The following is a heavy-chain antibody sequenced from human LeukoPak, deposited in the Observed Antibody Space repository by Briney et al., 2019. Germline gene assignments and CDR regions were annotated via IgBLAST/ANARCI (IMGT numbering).Heavy chain of an antibody. Sequence: GGSLRLSCAASGFTFSSHWIHWVRQAPGKGLVWVSRINTDGTVTAYADSVKGRFTISRDNAKNTLYLQMNSLRVEDTAMYYCARALVGGPGAFDIWGQGTMVTVSS. CDR2: INTDGTVT. CDR3: ARALVGGPGAFDI. D-gene: IGHD4-23*01. V-gene: IGHV3-74*01. J-gene: IGHJ3*02. CDR1: GFTFSSHW.